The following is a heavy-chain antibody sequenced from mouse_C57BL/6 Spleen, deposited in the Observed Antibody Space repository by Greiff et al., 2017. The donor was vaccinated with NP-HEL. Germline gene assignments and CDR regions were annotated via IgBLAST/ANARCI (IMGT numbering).Heavy chain of an antibody. Sequence: VQLQQSGPELVKPGASVKISCKASGYAFSSSWMNWVKQRPGKGLEWIGRIYPGDGATNYNGKFKGKATLTAATSSSTAYMQLSSLSSEDSAVYFCARRGYYGNYCYFDVRGTVTTVTVAS. CDR1: GYAFSSSW. D-gene: IGHD2-1*01. J-gene: IGHJ1*03. V-gene: IGHV1-82*01. CDR3: ARRGYYGNYCYFDV. CDR2: IYPGDGAT.